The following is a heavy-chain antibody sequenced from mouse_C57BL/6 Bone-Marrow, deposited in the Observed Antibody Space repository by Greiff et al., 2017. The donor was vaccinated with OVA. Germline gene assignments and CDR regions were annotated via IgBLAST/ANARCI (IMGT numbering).Heavy chain of an antibody. V-gene: IGHV1-69*01. J-gene: IGHJ2*01. Sequence: QDQLQQPGAELVMPGASVKLSCKASGYTFTSYWMHWVKQRPGQGLEWIGEIDPSDSYTNYNQKFKGKSTLTVDKSSSTAYMQLSSLTSEDSAVYYCARRGSSYYFDYWGQGTTLTVSS. CDR2: IDPSDSYT. D-gene: IGHD1-1*01. CDR3: ARRGSSYYFDY. CDR1: GYTFTSYW.